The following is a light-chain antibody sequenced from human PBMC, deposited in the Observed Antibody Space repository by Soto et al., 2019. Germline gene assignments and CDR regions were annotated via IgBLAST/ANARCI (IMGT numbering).Light chain of an antibody. CDR2: DAS. CDR1: QSVSSY. CDR3: YQPNNWPPPWT. V-gene: IGKV3-11*01. J-gene: IGKJ1*01. Sequence: EIVLTQSPATLSLSPGERATLSCRASQSVSSYLAWYQQNPGHAPRLLIYDASNRATGIPARFSGSGSGTGTTLTLTIREPEAFAFSDCYQPNNWPPPWTFGQGTKVEIK.